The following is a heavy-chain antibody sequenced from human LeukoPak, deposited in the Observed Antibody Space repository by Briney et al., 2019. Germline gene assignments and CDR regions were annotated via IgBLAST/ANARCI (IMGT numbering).Heavy chain of an antibody. CDR1: GGSISSSSYY. CDR2: IYYSGST. CDR3: ARTLPKYYYGSGSLYYYYGMDV. V-gene: IGHV4-39*01. Sequence: SETLSLTCTVSGGSISSSSYYWGWIRQPPGKGLEWIGSIYYSGSTYYNPSLKSRVTISVDTSKNQFSLKLSSVTAADTAVYYCARTLPKYYYGSGSLYYYYGMDVWAQGTTVTVSS. D-gene: IGHD3-10*01. J-gene: IGHJ6*02.